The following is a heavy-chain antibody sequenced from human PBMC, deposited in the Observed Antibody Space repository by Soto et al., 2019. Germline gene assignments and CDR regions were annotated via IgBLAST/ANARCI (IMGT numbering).Heavy chain of an antibody. J-gene: IGHJ4*02. D-gene: IGHD6-6*01. CDR1: GFIFDDYA. V-gene: IGHV3-9*01. CDR3: AKEMFSSSSAATFDY. CDR2: ISWQSGSI. Sequence: EVQLVESGGGLAQPGRSLRLSCAASGFIFDDYAMHWVRQAPGKGLEWVSGISWQSGSIRYADSVKGRFTISRDNAKNSLYLQMNSLRFEDTALYYCAKEMFSSSSAATFDYWGKGILVTVSS.